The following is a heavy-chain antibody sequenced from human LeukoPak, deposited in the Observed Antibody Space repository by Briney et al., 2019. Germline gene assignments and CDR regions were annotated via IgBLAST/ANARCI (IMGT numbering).Heavy chain of an antibody. J-gene: IGHJ5*02. Sequence: SETLSLTCAAYGGSFSGYYWSWVRQPPGKGLEWIGEINHSGSTNYNPSLKSRVTISVDTSKNQFSLKLSSMTAADTAVYYCARARYYYGSGGYSNLPKWFDPWGQGTLVTVSS. V-gene: IGHV4-34*01. CDR2: INHSGST. CDR3: ARARYYYGSGGYSNLPKWFDP. D-gene: IGHD3-10*01. CDR1: GGSFSGYY.